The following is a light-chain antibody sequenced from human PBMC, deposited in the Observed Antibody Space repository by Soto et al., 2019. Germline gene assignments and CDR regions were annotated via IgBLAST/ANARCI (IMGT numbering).Light chain of an antibody. CDR2: GAS. CDR3: QQYGSSPPVT. J-gene: IGKJ5*01. Sequence: EIVLTQSPGTLSLSPGERDTLSCRASQSVSSSYLAWYQQKPGQAPRLLIYGASGRATGIPDRFSGSVSGTDFTLTISRLEPEDFAVYYCQQYGSSPPVTFGQGTRLEIK. CDR1: QSVSSSY. V-gene: IGKV3-20*01.